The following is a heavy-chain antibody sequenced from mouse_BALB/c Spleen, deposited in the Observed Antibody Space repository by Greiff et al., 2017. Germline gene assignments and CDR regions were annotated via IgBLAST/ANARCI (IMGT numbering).Heavy chain of an antibody. CDR1: GYTFSSYW. D-gene: IGHD1-2*01. CDR2: ILPGSGST. CDR3: ATSLLRPSFEY. J-gene: IGHJ2*01. Sequence: QVQLKQSGAELMKPGASVKISCKATGYTFSSYWIEWVKQRPGHGLEWIGEILPGSGSTNYNEKFKGKATFTADTSSNTAYMQLSSLTSEDSAVYYCATSLLRPSFEYWGQGTTLTVSA. V-gene: IGHV1-9*01.